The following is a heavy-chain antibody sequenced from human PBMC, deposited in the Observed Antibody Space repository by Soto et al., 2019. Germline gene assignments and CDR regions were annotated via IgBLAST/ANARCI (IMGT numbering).Heavy chain of an antibody. Sequence: GESLKISCKDYGYSFTNNWIAWVRQMPGKGLEWMGSIYPGDSDTRYSPSFEGQVTISADEAIDTAHLQWSSLKASDTAMYYCARVSLYCTNGVCHFDYWGQGTLVTVSS. CDR2: IYPGDSDT. CDR1: GYSFTNNW. V-gene: IGHV5-51*01. D-gene: IGHD2-8*01. J-gene: IGHJ4*02. CDR3: ARVSLYCTNGVCHFDY.